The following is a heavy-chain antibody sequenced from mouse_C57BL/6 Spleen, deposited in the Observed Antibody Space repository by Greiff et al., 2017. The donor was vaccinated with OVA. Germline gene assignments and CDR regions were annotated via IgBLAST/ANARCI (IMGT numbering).Heavy chain of an antibody. D-gene: IGHD1-1*01. CDR1: GFTFSSYA. CDR3: TREGPYYGSSLDWFAY. J-gene: IGHJ3*01. Sequence: VQLKESGEGLVKPGGSLKLSCAASGFTFSSYAMSWVRQTPEKRLAWVAYISSGGDYIYYADTVKGRFTISRDNARNTLYLQMSSLKSEDTAMYYCTREGPYYGSSLDWFAYWGQGTLVTVSA. V-gene: IGHV5-9-1*02. CDR2: ISSGGDYI.